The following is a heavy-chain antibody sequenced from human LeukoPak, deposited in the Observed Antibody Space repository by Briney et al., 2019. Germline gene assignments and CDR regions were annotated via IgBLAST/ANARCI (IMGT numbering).Heavy chain of an antibody. CDR1: GGSISSSSYY. CDR3: AKKIRPDYGDVYFQH. CDR2: ISGSGGST. Sequence: ETLSLTCTVSGGSISSSSYYWGWIRQPPGKGLEWVSAISGSGGSTYYADSVKGRFTISRDNSKNTLYLQMNSLRAEDTAVYYCAKKIRPDYGDVYFQHWGQGTLVTVSS. V-gene: IGHV3-23*01. D-gene: IGHD4-17*01. J-gene: IGHJ1*01.